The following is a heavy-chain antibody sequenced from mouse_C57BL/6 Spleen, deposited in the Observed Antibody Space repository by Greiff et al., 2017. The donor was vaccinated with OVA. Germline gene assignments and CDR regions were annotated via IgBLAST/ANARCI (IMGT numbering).Heavy chain of an antibody. J-gene: IGHJ4*01. CDR2: INPYNGGT. V-gene: IGHV1-19*01. D-gene: IGHD1-1*01. CDR3: ARRGSSTVVAYYAMDY. CDR1: GYTFTDYY. Sequence: EVQLQQSGPVLVKPGASVKMSCKASGYTFTDYYMNWVKQSHGKSLEWIGVINPYNGGTSYNQKFKGKATLTVDKSSSTAYMELNSLTSEDSAVYYCARRGSSTVVAYYAMDYWGQGTSVTVSS.